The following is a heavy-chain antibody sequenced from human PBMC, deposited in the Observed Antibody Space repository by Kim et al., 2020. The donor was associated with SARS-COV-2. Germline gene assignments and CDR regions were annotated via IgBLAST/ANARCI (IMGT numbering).Heavy chain of an antibody. D-gene: IGHD3-10*01. Sequence: ADSVKGRFTISRDNSKNTLYLQMNSLRAEDTAVYYCAKGDYYGSGSYLGYWGQGTLVTVSS. J-gene: IGHJ4*02. CDR3: AKGDYYGSGSYLGY. V-gene: IGHV3-33*06.